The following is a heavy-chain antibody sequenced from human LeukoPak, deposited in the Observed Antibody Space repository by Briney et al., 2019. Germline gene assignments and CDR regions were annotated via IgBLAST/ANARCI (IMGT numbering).Heavy chain of an antibody. CDR3: ARASSSGFDY. J-gene: IGHJ4*02. Sequence: GGSLRLSCAASGFTFSNYWMHWVRQAPGKGLVWVSHIKTDGSSTRYADSVKGRFTISRDDAKNALYLQMNSLRAEDTAVYYCARASSSGFDYWGQGTLVTVSS. CDR2: IKTDGSST. V-gene: IGHV3-74*01. CDR1: GFTFSNYW. D-gene: IGHD6-6*01.